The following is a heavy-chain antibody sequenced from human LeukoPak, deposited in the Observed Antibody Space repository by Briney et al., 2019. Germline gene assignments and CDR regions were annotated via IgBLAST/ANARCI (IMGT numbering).Heavy chain of an antibody. V-gene: IGHV4-4*07. Sequence: SETLSLTCTVSGGSISSYYWSWIRQPAGKGLEWIGRIYTSGSTNYSPSLKSRVTMSVDTSKNQFSLKVSSVTAADTAVYYCAREGGRRGYYFMDVWGKGTTVTISS. D-gene: IGHD3-10*01. CDR2: IYTSGST. CDR3: AREGGRRGYYFMDV. J-gene: IGHJ6*03. CDR1: GGSISSYY.